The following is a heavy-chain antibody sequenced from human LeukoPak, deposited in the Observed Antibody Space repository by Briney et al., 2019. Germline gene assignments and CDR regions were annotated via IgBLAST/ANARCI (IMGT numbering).Heavy chain of an antibody. CDR2: ISWDGGST. CDR1: GFTFDDYT. Sequence: GGSLRLSCAASGFTFDDYTMHWVRQAPGKGLEWVSLISWDGGSTYYADSVKGRFTISRDNSKNSLYLQMNSLRTEDTALYYCAKGQMPSYGGPGEEFDYWGQGTLVTVSS. D-gene: IGHD4-23*01. V-gene: IGHV3-43*01. J-gene: IGHJ4*02. CDR3: AKGQMPSYGGPGEEFDY.